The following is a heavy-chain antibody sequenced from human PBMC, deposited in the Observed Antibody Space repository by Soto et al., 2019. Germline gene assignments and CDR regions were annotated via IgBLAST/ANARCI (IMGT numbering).Heavy chain of an antibody. CDR2: IIPIFGTA. D-gene: IGHD2-15*01. V-gene: IGHV1-69*05. J-gene: IGHJ6*02. CDR1: GGTFSSYA. Sequence: ASVKVSCKASGGTFSSYAISWVRQAPGQGLEWMGGIIPIFGTANYAQKFQGRVTITTDESTSTAYMELSSLRSEDTAVYYCASDDCSGGSCGNYYYYGMDVWGQGTTVTV. CDR3: ASDDCSGGSCGNYYYYGMDV.